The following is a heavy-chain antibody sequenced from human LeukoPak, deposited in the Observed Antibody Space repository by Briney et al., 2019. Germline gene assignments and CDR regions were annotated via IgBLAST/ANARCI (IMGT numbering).Heavy chain of an antibody. V-gene: IGHV4-34*01. CDR3: ARGDSHLDP. J-gene: IGHJ5*02. Sequence: SETLSLTCAVYGGSFSGYYWSWIRQPPGKGLEWIGSIYHSGTTYYNPSLKSRVTISVDTSKNQFSLKLSSVTAADTAVYYCARGDSHLDPWGQGTLVTVSS. CDR1: GGSFSGYY. D-gene: IGHD3-22*01. CDR2: IYHSGTT.